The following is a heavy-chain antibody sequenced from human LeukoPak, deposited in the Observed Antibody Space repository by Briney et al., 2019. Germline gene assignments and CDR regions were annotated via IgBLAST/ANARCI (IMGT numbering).Heavy chain of an antibody. V-gene: IGHV4-59*01. Sequence: SETLSLTCTVSGGSISGFYWSWIRQPPGKGLEWIGYVHYSGSTTYNPSLKSRVTISLDTSENQFSLNLNSVTAADTAVYYCPRRNKGPADVWGQGTTVTVSS. CDR3: PRRNKGPADV. D-gene: IGHD1-14*01. CDR1: GGSISGFY. J-gene: IGHJ6*02. CDR2: VHYSGST.